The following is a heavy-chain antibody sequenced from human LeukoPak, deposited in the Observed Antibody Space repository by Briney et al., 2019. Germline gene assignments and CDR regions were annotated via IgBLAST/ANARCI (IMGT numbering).Heavy chain of an antibody. V-gene: IGHV3-23*01. CDR2: ISDSGGST. D-gene: IGHD6-13*01. Sequence: PGGSLRHSCAVSGFSLSRYAMSWVRKAPGKGLEWVSAISDSGGSTYYADSVKGRFTISRDNSRNTLYLQMNTLRAEDTAVYYCAKCRGSSWSDYFDYWGQGTLVTVSS. CDR1: GFSLSRYA. CDR3: AKCRGSSWSDYFDY. J-gene: IGHJ4*02.